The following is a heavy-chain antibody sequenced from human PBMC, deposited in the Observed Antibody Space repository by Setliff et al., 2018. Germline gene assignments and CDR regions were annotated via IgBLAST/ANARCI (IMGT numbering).Heavy chain of an antibody. J-gene: IGHJ6*03. CDR3: AREVPRWELTRGYYYYYMDV. CDR2: IYTSWST. V-gene: IGHV4-61*09. Sequence: SETLSLTCTVSGDSISSRPFYWGWFRQPAGKELEWIGQIYTSWSTIYNPSLKSRLTISLDTSKNQFSLTLSSVTAADTAVYYCAREVPRWELTRGYYYYYMDVWGKGTTVTVSS. D-gene: IGHD1-26*01. CDR1: GDSISSRPFY.